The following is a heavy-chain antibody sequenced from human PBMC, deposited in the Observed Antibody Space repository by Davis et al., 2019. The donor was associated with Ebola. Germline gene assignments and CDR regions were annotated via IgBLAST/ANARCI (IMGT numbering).Heavy chain of an antibody. CDR1: GLSVSSNH. Sequence: PGGSLRLSCAASGLSVSSNHMSWVRRSPGKGLEWVSVIYRGGPTHYADSVKGRFTISRDNAKNSLYLRMNSLRVEDTALYHCARVNAVTGYSRFDLWGQGTLVTVSS. CDR3: ARVNAVTGYSRFDL. V-gene: IGHV3-53*01. D-gene: IGHD3-9*01. J-gene: IGHJ5*02. CDR2: IYRGGPT.